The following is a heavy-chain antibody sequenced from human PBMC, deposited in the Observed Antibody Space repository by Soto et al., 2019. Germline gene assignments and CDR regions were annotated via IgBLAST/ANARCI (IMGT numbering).Heavy chain of an antibody. D-gene: IGHD3-9*01. J-gene: IGHJ6*02. V-gene: IGHV1-2*04. Sequence: ASVKVSCKASGYTFTGYYMHWVRQAPGQGLEWMGWINPNSGGTNYAQKFQGWVTMTRDTSISTAYMELSRLRSDDTAVYYCARVRRYDILTGQKLWGEGMDVWGQGTTVTVSS. CDR3: ARVRRYDILTGQKLWGEGMDV. CDR2: INPNSGGT. CDR1: GYTFTGYY.